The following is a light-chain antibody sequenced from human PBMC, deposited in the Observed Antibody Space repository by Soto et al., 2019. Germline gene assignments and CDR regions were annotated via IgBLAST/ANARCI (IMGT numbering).Light chain of an antibody. CDR1: SGHSSYI. CDR2: LEGSGSY. V-gene: IGLV4-60*02. J-gene: IGLJ3*02. CDR3: ETWDFNTRV. Sequence: QSVRTQSSSASASLGSSVKLTCTLSSGHSSYIIAWHQQQPGKAPRYLMKLEGSGSYNKGSGVPDRFSGSSSGADRYLTISNLQFDDEADYYCETWDFNTRVFGGGTKLSVL.